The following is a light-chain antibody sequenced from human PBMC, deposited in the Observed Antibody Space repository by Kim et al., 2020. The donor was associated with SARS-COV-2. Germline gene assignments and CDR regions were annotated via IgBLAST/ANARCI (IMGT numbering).Light chain of an antibody. CDR1: SSNIGANYD. CDR3: LSYDNSLSGSI. CDR2: ANT. V-gene: IGLV1-40*01. Sequence: VTISCTGSSSNIGANYDGHWYQQLPGTAPKLVIFANTNRPSGVPDRFSGSKSGTSASLAITGLQADDEADYYCLSYDNSLSGSIFGGGTQLTVL. J-gene: IGLJ2*01.